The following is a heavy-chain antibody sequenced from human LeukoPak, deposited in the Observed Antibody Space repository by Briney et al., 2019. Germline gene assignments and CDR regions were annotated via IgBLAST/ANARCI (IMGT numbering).Heavy chain of an antibody. J-gene: IGHJ4*02. CDR2: ISAYNANI. V-gene: IGHV1-18*01. D-gene: IGHD5-12*01. CDR1: GYTFSSYG. CDR3: ARDSSGYSPFDY. Sequence: ASVKASCKASGYTFSSYGSSWVRQAPGQGLEWMGWISAYNANIKSAQKLQGRVTMTTDTSTSTAYMELRSLRSDDTAVYYCARDSSGYSPFDYWGQGTLVTVSS.